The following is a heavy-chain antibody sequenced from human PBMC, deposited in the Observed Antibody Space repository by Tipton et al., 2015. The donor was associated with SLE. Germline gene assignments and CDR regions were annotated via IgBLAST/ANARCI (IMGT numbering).Heavy chain of an antibody. D-gene: IGHD4-17*01. Sequence: TLSLTCAVYGGSFSGYYWSWIRQPPGKGLEWIGEINHSGSTNYNPSLKSRVTMSVDTSKNQFSLKLSSVTAADTAVYYCARTTTVTTSAFDHWGQGTLVTVSS. J-gene: IGHJ4*02. CDR1: GGSFSGYY. CDR3: ARTTTVTTSAFDH. CDR2: INHSGST. V-gene: IGHV4-34*01.